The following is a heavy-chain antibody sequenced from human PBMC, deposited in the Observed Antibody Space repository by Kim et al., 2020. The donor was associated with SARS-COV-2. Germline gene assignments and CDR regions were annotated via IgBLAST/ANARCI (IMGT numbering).Heavy chain of an antibody. CDR1: GGSFSGYY. J-gene: IGHJ1*01. CDR2: INHSGST. V-gene: IGHV4-34*01. Sequence: SETLSLTCAVYGGSFSGYYWSWIRQPPGKGLEWIGEINHSGSTNYNPSLKSRVTISVDTSKNQFSLKLSSVTAADTAVYYCARGPPPRARSPRVPPPHW. CDR3: ARGPPPRARSPRVPPPH.